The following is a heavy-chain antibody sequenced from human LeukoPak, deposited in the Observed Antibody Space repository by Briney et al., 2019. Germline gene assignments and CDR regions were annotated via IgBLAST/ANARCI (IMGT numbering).Heavy chain of an antibody. Sequence: GGSLRLSCAASGFTFSSYAMSWVRQAPGKGLAWVSAISGSGGSTYYADSVKGRFTISRDNAKNSLYLQMNSLRAEDTAVYYCARVNLILSRDYGMDVWGQGTTVTVSS. CDR3: ARVNLILSRDYGMDV. CDR2: ISGSGGST. J-gene: IGHJ6*02. V-gene: IGHV3-23*01. CDR1: GFTFSSYA. D-gene: IGHD3-3*02.